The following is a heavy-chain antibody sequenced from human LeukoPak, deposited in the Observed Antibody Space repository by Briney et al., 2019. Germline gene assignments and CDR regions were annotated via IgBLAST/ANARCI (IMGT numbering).Heavy chain of an antibody. D-gene: IGHD3-3*01. J-gene: IGHJ4*02. V-gene: IGHV3-30*18. CDR2: ISYDGSNK. CDR3: AKSVPAAYYDFWSGYYTLDY. Sequence: GRSLRLSCAASGFTFSSYGMHWVCQAPGKGLEWVAVISYDGSNKYYADSVKGRFTISRDNSKNTLYLQMNSLRAEDTAVYYCAKSVPAAYYDFWSGYYTLDYWGQGTLVTVSS. CDR1: GFTFSSYG.